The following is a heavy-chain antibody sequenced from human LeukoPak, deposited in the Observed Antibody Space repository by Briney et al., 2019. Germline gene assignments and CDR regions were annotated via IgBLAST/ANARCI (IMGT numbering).Heavy chain of an antibody. CDR1: GGSISSGGYS. CDR2: IYYSGST. Sequence: SQTLSLTCAVSGGSISSGGYSWRWLRQPPGTGLEWIGYIYYSGSTYYNPSLKSRVTISVDTSKNQFSLKLSSVTAADTAVYFCARGPYSYDSSGAFDIWGQGTMVTVSS. D-gene: IGHD3-22*01. V-gene: IGHV4-30-4*07. J-gene: IGHJ3*02. CDR3: ARGPYSYDSSGAFDI.